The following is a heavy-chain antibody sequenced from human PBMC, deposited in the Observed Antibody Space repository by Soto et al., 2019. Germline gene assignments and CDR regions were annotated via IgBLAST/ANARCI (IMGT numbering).Heavy chain of an antibody. Sequence: ASVKVSCKASGYTFTSYAMHWVRQAPGQRLEWMGWINAGNGNTKYSQKFQGRVTITADESTSTAYMELSSLRSEDTAVYYCARDWGGYSSSSPSWFDPWGQGTLVTVSS. V-gene: IGHV1-3*01. D-gene: IGHD6-6*01. J-gene: IGHJ5*02. CDR1: GYTFTSYA. CDR2: INAGNGNT. CDR3: ARDWGGYSSSSPSWFDP.